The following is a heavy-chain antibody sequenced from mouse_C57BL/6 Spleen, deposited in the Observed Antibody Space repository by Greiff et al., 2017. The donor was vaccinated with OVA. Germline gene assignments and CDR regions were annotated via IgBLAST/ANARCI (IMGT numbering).Heavy chain of an antibody. J-gene: IGHJ4*01. V-gene: IGHV1-55*01. CDR3: ARWETGWYYAMDY. Sequence: QVQLKQPGAELVKPGASVKMSCKASGYTFTSYWITWVKQRPGQGLEWIGDIYPGSGSTNYNEKFKSKATLTVDTSSSTAYMQLSSLTSEDSAVYYCARWETGWYYAMDYWGQGTSVTVSS. D-gene: IGHD4-1*01. CDR1: GYTFTSYW. CDR2: IYPGSGST.